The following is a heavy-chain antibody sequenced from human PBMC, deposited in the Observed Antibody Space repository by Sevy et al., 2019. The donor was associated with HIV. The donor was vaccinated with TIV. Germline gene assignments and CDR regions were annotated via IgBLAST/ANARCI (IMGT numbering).Heavy chain of an antibody. D-gene: IGHD1-26*01. J-gene: IGHJ6*03. CDR2: IRSKANSYAT. CDR3: TRRGIEGYYYYMDV. CDR1: GFTFSGSA. Sequence: GGSLRLSCAASGFTFSGSAMHWVRQASGKGLEWVGRIRSKANSYATAYAASVKGRFTISRDDSKNTAYLQMNSLKTEDTAEYYCTRRGIEGYYYYMDVWGKGTTVTVSS. V-gene: IGHV3-73*01.